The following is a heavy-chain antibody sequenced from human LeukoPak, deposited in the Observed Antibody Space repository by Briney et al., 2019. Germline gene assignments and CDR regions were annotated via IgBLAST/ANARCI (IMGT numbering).Heavy chain of an antibody. CDR1: GGSFSGYY. CDR2: INHSGST. J-gene: IGHJ4*02. V-gene: IGHV4-34*01. CDR3: ARGIAVAGFDY. Sequence: PSETLSLTCAVYGGSFSGYYWSWIRQPPGKGLEWIGEINHSGSTNYNPSLKSRVTISLDTSKNQFSLKLSSVTAADTAVYYCARGIAVAGFDYWGQGTLVTVSS. D-gene: IGHD6-19*01.